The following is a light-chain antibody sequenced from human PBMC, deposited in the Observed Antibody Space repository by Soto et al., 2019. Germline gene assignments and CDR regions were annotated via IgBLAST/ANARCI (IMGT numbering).Light chain of an antibody. CDR2: DAS. CDR3: QQYNSYWT. CDR1: QSISLS. Sequence: DIRITQSPSTLSAFVGDRVTITCRASQSISLSLAWYQQKPGKAPDLLISDASNLERGVPSRFSGSGSGTEFTLTISSLQPDDFATYYCQQYNSYWTFGPGTKV. V-gene: IGKV1-5*01. J-gene: IGKJ1*01.